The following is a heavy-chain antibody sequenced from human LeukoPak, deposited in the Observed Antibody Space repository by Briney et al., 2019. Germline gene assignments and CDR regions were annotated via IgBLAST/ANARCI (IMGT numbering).Heavy chain of an antibody. CDR3: ARGYSGYDPTYFDY. J-gene: IGHJ4*02. CDR1: GGSISSSSYY. CDR2: IYYSGST. Sequence: SETLSLTCIVSGGSISSSSYYWGWIRQPPGKGLEWIGSIYYSGSTYYNPSLKSRVTISVDTSKNQFSLKLSSVTAADTAVYYCARGYSGYDPTYFDYWGQGTLVTASS. V-gene: IGHV4-39*07. D-gene: IGHD5-12*01.